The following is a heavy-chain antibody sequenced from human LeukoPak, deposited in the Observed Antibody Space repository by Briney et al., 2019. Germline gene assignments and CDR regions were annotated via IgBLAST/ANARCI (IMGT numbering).Heavy chain of an antibody. D-gene: IGHD4-11*01. J-gene: IGHJ4*02. CDR1: GFTFSSYS. V-gene: IGHV3-21*01. Sequence: GSLSLSCAASGFTFSSYSMNWVRQAPGKGLEWVSSISSSSSYIYYADSVKGRFTISRDNAKNSLYLQMNSLRAEDTAVYYCARDWVVMTTVPSNYFDYWGQGTLVTVSS. CDR3: ARDWVVMTTVPSNYFDY. CDR2: ISSSSSYI.